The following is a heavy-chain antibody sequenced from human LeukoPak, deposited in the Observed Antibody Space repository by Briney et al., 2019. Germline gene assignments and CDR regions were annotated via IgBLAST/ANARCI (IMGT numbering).Heavy chain of an antibody. Sequence: SETLSLTCTVSGGFISSYYWSWIRQPAGKGLEWIGRIYTSGSTNYNPSLKSRVTMSVDTSKNQFSLKLSSMTAADTAVYYCARGGNSWSPYEYWGQGTLVTVSS. D-gene: IGHD6-13*01. CDR3: ARGGNSWSPYEY. J-gene: IGHJ4*02. CDR1: GGFISSYY. V-gene: IGHV4-4*07. CDR2: IYTSGST.